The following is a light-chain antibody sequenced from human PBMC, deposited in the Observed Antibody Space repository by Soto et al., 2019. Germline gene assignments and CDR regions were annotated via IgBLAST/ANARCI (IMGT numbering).Light chain of an antibody. CDR1: RGHNSYA. Sequence: QPVLTQPPSASASLGASVKLTCTLSRGHNSYAIAWHQQQPEKGPRYLMKLNGDGSHSKGDGIPDRFSGSSSGAERYLTISSLQSEDEADYYCQTWSTDIRVFGGGTKLTVL. J-gene: IGLJ3*02. CDR2: LNGDGSH. V-gene: IGLV4-69*01. CDR3: QTWSTDIRV.